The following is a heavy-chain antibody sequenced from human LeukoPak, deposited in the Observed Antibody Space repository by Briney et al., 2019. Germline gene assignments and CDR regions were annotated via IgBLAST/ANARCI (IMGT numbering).Heavy chain of an antibody. CDR2: IITSSSYI. V-gene: IGHV3-21*01. D-gene: IGHD6-19*01. CDR3: ARGASVVAGNDNAFDI. J-gene: IGHJ3*02. Sequence: GGSLRLSCAASGFTFSSYSMNWVRQAPGKVLEWVSSIITSSSYIYYADSVKGRFTISRDNAKKSLYLQMNSLRADDTAVYYCARGASVVAGNDNAFDIWGQGTMVTVSS. CDR1: GFTFSSYS.